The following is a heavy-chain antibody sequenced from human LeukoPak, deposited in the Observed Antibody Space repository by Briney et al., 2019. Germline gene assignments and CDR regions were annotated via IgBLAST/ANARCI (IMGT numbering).Heavy chain of an antibody. V-gene: IGHV4-4*02. D-gene: IGHD3-10*01. CDR1: GGSISNNNW. CDR3: AIKPPSGWFGTGWLDP. J-gene: IGHJ5*02. Sequence: PSGTPSLTCSVSGGSISNNNWWSWVRQSPGKGLEWIGNIYHSGTTHYNPSLKSRATISVDKSKNQFSLKLNSVTAADTAVYYCAIKPPSGWFGTGWLDPWGQGTLVTVSS. CDR2: IYHSGTT.